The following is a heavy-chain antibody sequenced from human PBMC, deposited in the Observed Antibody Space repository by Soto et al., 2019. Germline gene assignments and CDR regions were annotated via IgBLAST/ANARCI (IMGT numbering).Heavy chain of an antibody. J-gene: IGHJ6*02. CDR2: ISHDGTYK. V-gene: IGHV3-30*18. CDR3: AKEAYSGSLGVGYGMDV. D-gene: IGHD1-26*01. Sequence: QVQLVESGGGVVQPGRSLRLACTASGLTFTMYAMHWVRQAPGKGLEWVAVISHDGTYKFYSDPVKGRFTISRDNSQNTVHLQMNSLRLEDTAVYYCAKEAYSGSLGVGYGMDVWGQGTTVTVSS. CDR1: GLTFTMYA.